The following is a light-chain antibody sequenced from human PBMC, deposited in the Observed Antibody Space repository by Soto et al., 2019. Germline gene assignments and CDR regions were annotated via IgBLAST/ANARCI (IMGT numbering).Light chain of an antibody. CDR1: QSLLHSNGYNY. J-gene: IGKJ1*01. CDR2: LGS. Sequence: DIVMTQSPLSLPVTPGEPASISCRSSQSLLHSNGYNYLDWYLQKPGQSPQLPIYLGSNRASGVPDRLSGSGSGTDFTLKISRVEAEDVGVYYCMQALQTPRTFGQGTKVEIK. CDR3: MQALQTPRT. V-gene: IGKV2-28*01.